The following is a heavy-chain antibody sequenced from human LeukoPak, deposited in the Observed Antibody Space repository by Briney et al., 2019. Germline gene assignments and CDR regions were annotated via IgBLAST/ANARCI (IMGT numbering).Heavy chain of an antibody. CDR1: GGSISRGGYC. Sequence: PSQTLSLTCTVSGGSISRGGYCWSWIRQHPGKGLEWIGFIYYSGSTYYNPSLKSRLTISVDASENQFSLKLSSVTAADTAVYYCARQRDCSSTSCLAGRWFDPWGQGTLVTVSS. CDR3: ARQRDCSSTSCLAGRWFDP. J-gene: IGHJ5*02. V-gene: IGHV4-31*03. CDR2: IYYSGST. D-gene: IGHD2-2*01.